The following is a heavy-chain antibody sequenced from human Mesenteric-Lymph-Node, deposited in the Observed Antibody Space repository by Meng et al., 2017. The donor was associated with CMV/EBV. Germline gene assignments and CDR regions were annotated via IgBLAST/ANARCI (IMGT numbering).Heavy chain of an antibody. Sequence: SLKISCAASGFTFDDYAMHWVRQAPGKGLEWVSGITWNSGSIGYADSVWGRFTISRDNAKNSLYLQMNSLRPEDTALYYCAKAADGYKGDYFDHWGQGTLVTVSS. CDR3: AKAADGYKGDYFDH. D-gene: IGHD5-24*01. CDR1: GFTFDDYA. V-gene: IGHV3-9*01. CDR2: ITWNSGSI. J-gene: IGHJ4*02.